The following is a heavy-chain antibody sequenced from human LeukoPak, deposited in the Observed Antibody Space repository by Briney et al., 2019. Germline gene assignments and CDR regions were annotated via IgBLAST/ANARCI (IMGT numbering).Heavy chain of an antibody. Sequence: ASVKVSCKASGYTFTSYGISWVRQAPGQGLEWMGWISAYNGNTNYAQKLQGRVTMTTDTSTSTAYMELRSLRSDDTAVYYCAGLPAAVNRFDPWGQGTLVTVSS. CDR1: GYTFTSYG. CDR2: ISAYNGNT. CDR3: AGLPAAVNRFDP. J-gene: IGHJ5*02. V-gene: IGHV1-18*01. D-gene: IGHD2-2*01.